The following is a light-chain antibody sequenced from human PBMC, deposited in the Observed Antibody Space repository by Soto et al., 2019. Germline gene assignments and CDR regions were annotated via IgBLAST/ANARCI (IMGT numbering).Light chain of an antibody. J-gene: IGLJ2*01. CDR2: DVS. V-gene: IGLV2-14*01. CDR3: CFYTGSGSGV. Sequence: QSALTQPASVSGSPGQSVTISCTGTSSDVGGYNYVSWYQQHPGKAPKLLIYDVSNRPSGVSNRFSGSKSGNSAALTISGLEAEDEYDYQFCFYTGSGSGVFGGGTQLTVL. CDR1: SSDVGGYNY.